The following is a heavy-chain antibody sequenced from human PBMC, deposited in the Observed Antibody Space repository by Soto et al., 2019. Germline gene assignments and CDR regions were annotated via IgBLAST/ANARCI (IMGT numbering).Heavy chain of an antibody. Sequence: SQTLSLTCTVSGGSISSYYWSWIRQPPGKGLEWIGYVYYSGSTNYNPSLKSRVTISVDTSKNQFSLKLNSLTAADTAVYYCATYANYNHYWGQGTLVTVSS. CDR1: GGSISSYY. CDR3: ATYANYNHY. V-gene: IGHV4-59*01. CDR2: VYYSGST. D-gene: IGHD4-4*01. J-gene: IGHJ4*02.